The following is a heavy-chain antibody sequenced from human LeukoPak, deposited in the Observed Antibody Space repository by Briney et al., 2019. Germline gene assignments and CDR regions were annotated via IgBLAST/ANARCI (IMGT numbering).Heavy chain of an antibody. Sequence: PGGSLRLSCAASGFTFSSYGMHWVRQAPGKGLEWVAVISYDGSNKYYADSVKGRFTISRDNSKNTLYLQMNSLRAEDTAVYYCAKEGLSIAAAGGEIVHWGQGTLVTVSS. CDR3: AKEGLSIAAAGGEIVH. CDR2: ISYDGSNK. D-gene: IGHD6-13*01. CDR1: GFTFSSYG. V-gene: IGHV3-30*18. J-gene: IGHJ5*02.